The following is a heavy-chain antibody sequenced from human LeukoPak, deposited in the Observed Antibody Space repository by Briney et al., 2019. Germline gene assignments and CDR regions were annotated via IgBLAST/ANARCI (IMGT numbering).Heavy chain of an antibody. J-gene: IGHJ6*03. CDR2: IYYSGST. CDR1: GGSISSYY. CDR3: ARGQVATRHYYYYYYMDV. D-gene: IGHD5-12*01. V-gene: IGHV4-59*01. Sequence: SETLSLTCTVSGGSISSYYWSWIRQPPGKGLEWIGYIYYSGSTNYNPSLKSRVTISVDTSKNQFSLKLSSVTAADTAVYYCARGQVATRHYYYYYYMDVWGKGTTVTVSS.